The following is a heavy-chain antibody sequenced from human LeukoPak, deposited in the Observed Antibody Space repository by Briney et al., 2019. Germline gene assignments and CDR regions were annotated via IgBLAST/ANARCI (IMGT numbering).Heavy chain of an antibody. Sequence: GGSLRLSRAASGFTFSSYGMHWVRQAPGKGLEWVAVISYDGSNKYYADSVKGRFTISRDNSKNTLYLQMNSLRAEDTAVYYCAKDRKGATYYFDYWGQGTLVTVSS. D-gene: IGHD1-26*01. CDR2: ISYDGSNK. V-gene: IGHV3-30*18. CDR1: GFTFSSYG. CDR3: AKDRKGATYYFDY. J-gene: IGHJ4*02.